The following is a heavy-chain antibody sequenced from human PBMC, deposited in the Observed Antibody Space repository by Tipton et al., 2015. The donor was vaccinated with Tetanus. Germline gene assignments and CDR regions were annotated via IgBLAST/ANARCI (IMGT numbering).Heavy chain of an antibody. V-gene: IGHV3-30*18. CDR3: AKPVTSAGTDY. CDR2: ISYDGSND. J-gene: IGHJ4*02. D-gene: IGHD6-13*01. CDR1: GLSFGRYG. Sequence: LRLSCVASGLSFGRYGMHWVRQAPGKGLEWVALISYDGSNDYYADSVKGRFTISRDNSKNTLSLQMDRLRADDTAVYYCAKPVTSAGTDYWGQGTLVTVS.